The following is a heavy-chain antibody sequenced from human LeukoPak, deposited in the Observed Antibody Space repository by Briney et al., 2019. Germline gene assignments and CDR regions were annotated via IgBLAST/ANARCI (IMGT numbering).Heavy chain of an antibody. CDR1: GFTFDDYG. Sequence: GGSLRLSCAASGFTFDDYGMHWVRQPPGKGLEWVSGISWNSGNIGYADSVKGRFTISRNNAKNSLYLQMDILKPEDTAFYYCAKVDGYNSGWYDSWGQGTLVTVSS. D-gene: IGHD6-19*01. CDR2: ISWNSGNI. J-gene: IGHJ5*01. V-gene: IGHV3-9*01. CDR3: AKVDGYNSGWYDS.